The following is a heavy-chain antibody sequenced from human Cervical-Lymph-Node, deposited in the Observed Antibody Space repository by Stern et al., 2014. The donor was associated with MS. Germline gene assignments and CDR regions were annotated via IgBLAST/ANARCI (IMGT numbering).Heavy chain of an antibody. CDR1: GDTFTDYA. D-gene: IGHD1-1*01. V-gene: IGHV1-69*14. CDR3: AREVGSLAMDV. Sequence: QDQLVQSGAEVKKPGSSVRVSCKASGDTFTDYAISWVRQAPGQGPEWMGGITPVFNSADYAQKFQGRLTITADKSRSTAYMELSSLTSEDTAVYYCAREVGSLAMDVWGQGTTVTVSS. J-gene: IGHJ6*01. CDR2: ITPVFNSA.